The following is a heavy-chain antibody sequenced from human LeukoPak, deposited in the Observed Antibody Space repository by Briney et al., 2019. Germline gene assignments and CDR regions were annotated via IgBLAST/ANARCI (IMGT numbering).Heavy chain of an antibody. CDR2: IGTAGDT. V-gene: IGHV3-13*01. D-gene: IGHD1-26*01. CDR1: GFTFSSYD. J-gene: IGHJ4*02. Sequence: AGGSLRLSCAASGFTFSSYDMHWVRQATGKGLEWVSAIGTAGDTYYPGSVKGRFTISRENAKNSLYLQMNRLRAEDTAVYYCARDFAAGATDYWGQGTLVTVSS. CDR3: ARDFAAGATDY.